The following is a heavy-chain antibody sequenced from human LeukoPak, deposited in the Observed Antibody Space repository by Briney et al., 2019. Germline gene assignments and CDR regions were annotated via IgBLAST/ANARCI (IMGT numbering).Heavy chain of an antibody. J-gene: IGHJ4*02. CDR1: GFTVSHNY. V-gene: IGHV3-66*01. CDR2: IYSGGST. D-gene: IGHD6-13*01. CDR3: ARDRYSSRWGFFFY. Sequence: GGSLRLSCAASGFTVSHNYMGWVRQAPGKGLGWVSVIYSGGSTYFGDSLRGRFTISRDNSKNPLYLQMNSQRVEDTAVYYSARDRYSSRWGFFFYWGQGTLVTVSS.